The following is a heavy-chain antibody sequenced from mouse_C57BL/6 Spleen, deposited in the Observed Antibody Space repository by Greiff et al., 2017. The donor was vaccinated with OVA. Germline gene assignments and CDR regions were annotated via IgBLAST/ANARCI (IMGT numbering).Heavy chain of an antibody. CDR3: ARDQGDWDWYFDV. CDR2: ISDGGSYT. J-gene: IGHJ1*03. Sequence: EVHLVESGGGLVKPGGSLKLSCAASGFTFSSYAMSWVRQTPEKRLEWVATISDGGSYTYYPDNVKGRFTISRDNAKNNLYLQMSHLKTEDTAMYYCARDQGDWDWYFDVWGTGTTVTVSS. CDR1: GFTFSSYA. V-gene: IGHV5-4*01. D-gene: IGHD4-1*01.